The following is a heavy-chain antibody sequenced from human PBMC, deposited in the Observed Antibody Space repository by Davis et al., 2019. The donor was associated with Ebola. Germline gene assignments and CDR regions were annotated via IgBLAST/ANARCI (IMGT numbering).Heavy chain of an antibody. D-gene: IGHD2-21*02. CDR3: AREGDPHYYMDV. Sequence: SETLSLTCAVYGGSFSGYYWSWIRQPPGKGLEWIGEINHSGSTNYNPSLKSRVTISVDTSKRQFSLKLSSVTAADTAVYYCAREGDPHYYMDVWGKGTTVTVAS. CDR2: INHSGST. V-gene: IGHV4-34*01. J-gene: IGHJ6*03. CDR1: GGSFSGYY.